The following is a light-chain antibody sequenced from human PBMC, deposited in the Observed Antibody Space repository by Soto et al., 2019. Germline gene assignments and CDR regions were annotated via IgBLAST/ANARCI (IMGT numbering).Light chain of an antibody. Sequence: EFVLTQSPGTLSLSPGERATLSCRASQSLSSSYLAWYQQKPGQAPRLLIYGASSRATGIPDRFSGSGSGTDFNLPISRLEPEDFAVYYCQQYGSSPWTFGQGTKVEIK. CDR3: QQYGSSPWT. J-gene: IGKJ1*01. CDR1: QSLSSSY. V-gene: IGKV3-20*01. CDR2: GAS.